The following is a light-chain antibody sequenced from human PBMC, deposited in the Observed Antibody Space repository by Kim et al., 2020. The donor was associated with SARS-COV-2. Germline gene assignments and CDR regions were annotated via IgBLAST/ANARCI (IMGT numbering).Light chain of an antibody. Sequence: DIQMTQSLSTLSASVGDRVTITCRASQSISSWLAWYQQRPGKAPKLLIYKASSLQSGVPSRFSGSGSGTEFTLTISSLQPDDFATYYCQQYNSYSGTLGQGTKVDIK. V-gene: IGKV1-5*03. CDR3: QQYNSYSGT. CDR2: KAS. J-gene: IGKJ1*01. CDR1: QSISSW.